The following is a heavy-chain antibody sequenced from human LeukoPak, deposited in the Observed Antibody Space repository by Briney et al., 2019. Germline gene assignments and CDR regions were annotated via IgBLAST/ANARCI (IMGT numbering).Heavy chain of an antibody. Sequence: GGSLTLSCAVSGFTFSSYDMSWVRQAPGKGLEWVSSISCSGGSKYYAGSVKSRFTISRDNSKDALCLQMNSLRAEDTAVYYCAKYKWSGAWRRSYYYDYGMDVWGQGTTVTVSS. CDR3: AKYKWSGAWRRSYYYDYGMDV. D-gene: IGHD1-20*01. CDR1: GFTFSSYD. J-gene: IGHJ6*02. V-gene: IGHV3-23*01. CDR2: ISCSGGSK.